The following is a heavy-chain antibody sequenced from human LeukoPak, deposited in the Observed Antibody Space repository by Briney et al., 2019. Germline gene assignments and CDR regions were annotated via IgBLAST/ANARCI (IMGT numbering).Heavy chain of an antibody. CDR3: ARDPESSSFDL. J-gene: IGHJ4*02. Sequence: GGSLRLSCAASGFSFSTYWMSWVRQTPEKGLEFAANIDQGGSGRNYMDSLKGRCTISRDNAKKSLYLEINSLRADDTAVYYCARDPESSSFDLWGRGALVTVSS. D-gene: IGHD6-13*01. CDR2: IDQGGSGR. V-gene: IGHV3-7*01. CDR1: GFSFSTYW.